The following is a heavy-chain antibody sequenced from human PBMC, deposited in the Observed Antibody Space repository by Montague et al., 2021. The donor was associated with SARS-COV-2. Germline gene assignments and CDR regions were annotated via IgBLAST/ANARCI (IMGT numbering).Heavy chain of an antibody. CDR1: GFSLSTSGMC. J-gene: IGHJ4*02. V-gene: IGHV2-70*01. Sequence: PALVKPTQTLTLTCTFSGFSLSTSGMCVSWIRQPPGKALEWLALIDWDXDKYYSTSLKTRHTISKDTSKNQVVLTMTNMDPVDTATYYCARISAWYSSGWSAFDYWGQGTLVTVSS. D-gene: IGHD6-19*01. CDR2: IDWDXDK. CDR3: ARISAWYSSGWSAFDY.